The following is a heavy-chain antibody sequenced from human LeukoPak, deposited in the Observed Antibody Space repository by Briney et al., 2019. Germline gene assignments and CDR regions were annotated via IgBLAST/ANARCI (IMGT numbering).Heavy chain of an antibody. Sequence: SETLSLTGTVSGGSISGFYWSWIRQPPGKGLGWFGYIYYSGSTNYNPSLKSRVTISVDTSKNQFSLKLSSVTAADTAVYYCARSQYCSSTSCTFDYWGQGTLVTVSS. V-gene: IGHV4-59*01. CDR3: ARSQYCSSTSCTFDY. J-gene: IGHJ4*02. D-gene: IGHD2-2*01. CDR1: GGSISGFY. CDR2: IYYSGST.